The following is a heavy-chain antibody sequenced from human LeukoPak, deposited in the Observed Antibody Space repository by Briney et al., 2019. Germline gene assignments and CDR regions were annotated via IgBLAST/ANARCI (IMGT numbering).Heavy chain of an antibody. Sequence: GGSLRLSCAASGFTFSSYAMSWVRQAPGKGLEWVSAISGSGGSTYYADSVKGRFTISRDNSKNTLYLQMNSLRAEDTAVYYCAKGSYYYDSSGLGYWGQGTLVTVSS. CDR1: GFTFSSYA. J-gene: IGHJ4*02. D-gene: IGHD3-22*01. CDR3: AKGSYYYDSSGLGY. CDR2: ISGSGGST. V-gene: IGHV3-23*01.